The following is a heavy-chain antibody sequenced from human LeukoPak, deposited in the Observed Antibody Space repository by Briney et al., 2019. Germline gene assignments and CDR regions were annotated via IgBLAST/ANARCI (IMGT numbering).Heavy chain of an antibody. CDR3: ARANFLYCSSSTCLFDY. D-gene: IGHD2-2*01. J-gene: IGHJ4*02. Sequence: ASVKVSCKASGYTFTDYYMHWVRQAPGQGFEWMGWINPNDGGTNYAQKFQGRVTMTRDTSISTAHMEVSRLRSADTAVYYCARANFLYCSSSTCLFDYWGQGTLVTVSS. CDR1: GYTFTDYY. CDR2: INPNDGGT. V-gene: IGHV1-2*02.